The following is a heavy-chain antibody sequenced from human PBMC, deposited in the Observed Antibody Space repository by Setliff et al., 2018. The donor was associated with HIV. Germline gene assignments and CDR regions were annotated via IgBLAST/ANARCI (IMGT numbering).Heavy chain of an antibody. J-gene: IGHJ5*02. CDR1: GVSFSSSDYY. V-gene: IGHV4-39*01. CDR2: FYYSGST. D-gene: IGHD3-16*01. CDR3: ARRTFGSGRIDP. Sequence: PSETLSLTCSVSGVSFSSSDYYRGWIRQSPGKGLEWIGSFYYSGSTYYNPSLKSRVTISVDTSKNQFSLKLNSVTATDTAVYYCARRTFGSGRIDPWGQGTLVTVSS.